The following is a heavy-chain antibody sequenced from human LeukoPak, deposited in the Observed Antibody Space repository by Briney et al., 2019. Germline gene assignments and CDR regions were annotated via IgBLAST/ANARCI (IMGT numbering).Heavy chain of an antibody. CDR3: ARDLCSFNNCPNNWIDP. CDR2: TYYRSKWYN. D-gene: IGHD1-1*01. CDR1: GDSVSSNSAA. Sequence: SQTLSLTCAISGDSVSSNSAAWNWIRQSPSRGLEWLGRTYYRSKWYNDYAISVRSRITINPDTSKNQFSLQLNSVTPEDTAVYYCARDLCSFNNCPNNWIDPWGQGTLVTVSS. V-gene: IGHV6-1*01. J-gene: IGHJ5*02.